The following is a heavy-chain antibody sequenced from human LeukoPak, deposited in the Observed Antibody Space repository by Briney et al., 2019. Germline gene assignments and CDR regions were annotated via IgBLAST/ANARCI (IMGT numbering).Heavy chain of an antibody. J-gene: IGHJ4*02. CDR2: IYTSGST. CDR3: ALRASSTAWSFDY. Sequence: SETLSLTCTVSGGSISSYYWSWIRQPAGKGLEWIGRIYTSGSTNYNPSLKSRVTVSVDTSKNQFSLQLTSMTVADTGVYYCALRASSTAWSFDYWGQGTLVTVSS. D-gene: IGHD2-2*01. CDR1: GGSISSYY. V-gene: IGHV4-4*07.